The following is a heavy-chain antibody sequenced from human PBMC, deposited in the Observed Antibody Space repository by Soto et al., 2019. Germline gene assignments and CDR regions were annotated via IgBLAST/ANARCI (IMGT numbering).Heavy chain of an antibody. CDR1: GFTFSSYG. Sequence: QVQLVESGGGVVQPGRSLRLSCAASGFTFSSYGMHWVRQAPGKGLEWVAVIWYDGSNKYDADSVKGRFTIYRDNSKNTLDLQMNSLRVEDTAVYYCARDTARAMVRIYYGMDVWGQGTTVTVSS. J-gene: IGHJ6*02. CDR2: IWYDGSNK. V-gene: IGHV3-33*01. D-gene: IGHD3-10*01. CDR3: ARDTARAMVRIYYGMDV.